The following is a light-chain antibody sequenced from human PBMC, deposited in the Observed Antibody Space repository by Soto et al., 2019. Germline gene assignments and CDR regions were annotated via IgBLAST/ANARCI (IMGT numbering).Light chain of an antibody. Sequence: VLTHSTATLSLSPGERAALSCRASQSVDNYLAWYQQKPGQAPRLLIYDASNRATGIPARFSGSGSGTDFTLTLSSLEPEDFAVYYCQQRSNPLTFGGGTKVDI. CDR1: QSVDNY. CDR2: DAS. CDR3: QQRSNPLT. J-gene: IGKJ4*01. V-gene: IGKV3-11*01.